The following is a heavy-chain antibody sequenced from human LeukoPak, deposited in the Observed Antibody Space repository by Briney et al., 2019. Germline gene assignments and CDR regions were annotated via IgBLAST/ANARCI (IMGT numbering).Heavy chain of an antibody. CDR1: GDSINNYY. CDR2: IYYSGST. CDR3: ARYRNEALFAFDI. V-gene: IGHV4-59*01. D-gene: IGHD1-14*01. J-gene: IGHJ3*02. Sequence: KPSETLSLTCTVSGDSINNYYWSWIRQPPGKGLEWIGHIYYSGSTNYNPSLKSRVTISVDTSKNQFSLKLNSVTAADTAVYYCARYRNEALFAFDIWGQGTMVTVSS.